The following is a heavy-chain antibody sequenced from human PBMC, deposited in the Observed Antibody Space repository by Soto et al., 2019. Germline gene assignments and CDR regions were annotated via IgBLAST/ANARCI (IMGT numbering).Heavy chain of an antibody. Sequence: EVPLVESGGGLVQPGGSLRLSCAASGFSFSYYSMNWVRQAPGKGLEWISYISYNSATIHYADSVKGRFTISRDNGKNSLYLQMNSLRAEDMGFYYCTRDGDGNFDYWGQGTLVTVSS. J-gene: IGHJ4*02. D-gene: IGHD7-27*01. CDR2: ISYNSATI. V-gene: IGHV3-48*01. CDR1: GFSFSYYS. CDR3: TRDGDGNFDY.